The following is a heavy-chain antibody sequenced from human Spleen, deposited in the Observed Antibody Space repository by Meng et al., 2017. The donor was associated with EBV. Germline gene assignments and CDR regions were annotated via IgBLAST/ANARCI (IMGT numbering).Heavy chain of an antibody. Sequence: QVPLQESGPGLVKPSETLSLTCTVSGGSITYSDYYWGWIRQPPGKGLEWIGNVYYSGNTNYNPSLKSRVTLSTDTSKNQFSLKLSSLTAADTAVYYCARDRRTMGSDYWGHGILVTVSS. D-gene: IGHD4/OR15-4a*01. CDR2: VYYSGNT. V-gene: IGHV4-39*07. CDR1: GGSITYSDYY. CDR3: ARDRRTMGSDY. J-gene: IGHJ4*01.